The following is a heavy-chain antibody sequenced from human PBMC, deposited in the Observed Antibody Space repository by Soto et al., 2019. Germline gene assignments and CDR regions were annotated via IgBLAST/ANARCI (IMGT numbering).Heavy chain of an antibody. CDR1: GGSLKSGRYA. J-gene: IGHJ4*02. CDR2: VYHTGIT. CDR3: ARDFAYFDS. Sequence: NPXESLSVPCTVSGGSLKSGRYAWSWIRQPPGKVLEWSVYVYHTGITSYNPSLKSRVSISMDTSKNQFSLNLDSVTAADTAVYFCARDFAYFDSWGQGTLVTVSS. D-gene: IGHD3-3*01. V-gene: IGHV4-61*01.